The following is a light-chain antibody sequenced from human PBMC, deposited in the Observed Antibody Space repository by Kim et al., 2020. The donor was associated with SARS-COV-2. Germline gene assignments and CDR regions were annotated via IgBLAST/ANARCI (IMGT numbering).Light chain of an antibody. CDR1: NIGSNS. CDR3: QVWDRSSDHWV. Sequence: SYELTQPPSVSVAPGKTARITGGGSNIGSNSLHWYRQKPGQAPVLVMYYDSDRPSGIPERFSASKSGSTATLTISRVEAGDEADYYCQVWDRSSDHWVFGGGTQLTVL. CDR2: YDS. V-gene: IGLV3-21*04. J-gene: IGLJ3*02.